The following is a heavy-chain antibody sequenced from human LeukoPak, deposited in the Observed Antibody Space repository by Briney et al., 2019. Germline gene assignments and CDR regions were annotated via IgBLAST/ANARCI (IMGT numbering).Heavy chain of an antibody. CDR2: IYNSGST. J-gene: IGHJ2*01. Sequence: SETLSLTCTVSGGSISSYYWNWIRQAPGKGLEWIGYIYNSGSTNYNPSLKSRVTISIDTSKNQFSLKLSSVTAADTAVYYCARKAAGGWYFDLWGRGTLVTVSS. CDR3: ARKAAGGWYFDL. V-gene: IGHV4-59*08. CDR1: GGSISSYY. D-gene: IGHD6-13*01.